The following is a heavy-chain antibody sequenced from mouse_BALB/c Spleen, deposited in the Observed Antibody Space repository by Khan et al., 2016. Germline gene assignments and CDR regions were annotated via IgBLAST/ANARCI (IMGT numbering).Heavy chain of an antibody. Sequence: VQLKESGPGLVKPSQSLSLTCTVSGYSITSDYVWNWIRQFPGNKLEWMGYISYSGYTTYNPSLKSRFSITRNTSKNQFFLQLNSVTTEDTATYYGANGRRKAWFAYWGQGTLVTVSA. CDR3: ANGRRKAWFAY. V-gene: IGHV3-2*02. CDR2: ISYSGYT. J-gene: IGHJ3*01. CDR1: GYSITSDYV.